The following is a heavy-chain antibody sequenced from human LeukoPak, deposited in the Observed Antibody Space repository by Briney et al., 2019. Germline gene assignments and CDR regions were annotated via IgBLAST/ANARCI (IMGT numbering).Heavy chain of an antibody. V-gene: IGHV3-23*01. J-gene: IGHJ4*02. CDR2: ISGDGGST. CDR1: GFTFSTYA. D-gene: IGHD2-2*01. CDR3: AKRPDCSTTNCFRFEY. Sequence: GGSLRLSCAASGFTFSTYAMSWVRQTPGQGLEWVSSISGDGGSTYYAESVKGRFTISRDNSKNTLYLQMNSLRAEDTAVYYCAKRPDCSTTNCFRFEYWGQGTLVTVSS.